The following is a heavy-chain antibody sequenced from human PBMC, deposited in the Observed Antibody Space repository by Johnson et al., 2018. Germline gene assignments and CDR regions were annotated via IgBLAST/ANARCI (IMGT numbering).Heavy chain of an antibody. V-gene: IGHV3-30*18. CDR3: AKGPRDYGSGWSAYDYYYGLDV. J-gene: IGHJ6*02. CDR1: GFTFSSYG. D-gene: IGHD3-10*01. Sequence: QVQLVESGGGVVQPGRSLRLSCAASGFTFSSYGMHWVRQAPGKGLEWVAVIWYDGSNKYYADSVKGRFTLSRDNSKNTLYLQMNSLRAEDRGVYYCAKGPRDYGSGWSAYDYYYGLDVGGQGTTVTVAS. CDR2: IWYDGSNK.